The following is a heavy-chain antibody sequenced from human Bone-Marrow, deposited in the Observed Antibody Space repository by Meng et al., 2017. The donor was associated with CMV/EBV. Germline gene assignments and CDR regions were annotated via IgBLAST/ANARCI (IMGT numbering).Heavy chain of an antibody. V-gene: IGHV1-2*02. CDR3: ARSATSIVAPTPFFDY. Sequence: ASVKVSCKASGYTFTGYYMHWVRQAPGQGLEWMGWINPNSGGTNYAQKFQGRVTITRDTSISTAYMELSRLRSDDTAVYYCARSATSIVAPTPFFDYWGQGTLVTVSS. J-gene: IGHJ4*02. CDR2: INPNSGGT. CDR1: GYTFTGYY. D-gene: IGHD1-26*01.